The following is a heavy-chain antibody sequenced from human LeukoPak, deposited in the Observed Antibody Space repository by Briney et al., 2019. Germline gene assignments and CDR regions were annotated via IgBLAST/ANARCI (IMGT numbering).Heavy chain of an antibody. J-gene: IGHJ5*02. D-gene: IGHD2-2*01. CDR1: GFTFSSYA. CDR2: ISGSGGST. V-gene: IGHV3-23*01. Sequence: GGSLRLSCAASGFTFSSYAMSWVRQAPGKGLEWVSAISGSGGSTYYADSVKGRFTISRDNSKNTLYLQMNSLRAEDTAVYYCAKDPDIVVVPAATFVEGNWFDPWGQGTLVTVSS. CDR3: AKDPDIVVVPAATFVEGNWFDP.